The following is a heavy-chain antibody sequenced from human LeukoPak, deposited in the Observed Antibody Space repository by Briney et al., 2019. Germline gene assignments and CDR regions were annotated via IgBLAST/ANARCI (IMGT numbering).Heavy chain of an antibody. CDR1: GGSFSGYY. CDR2: INHSGST. J-gene: IGHJ6*03. Sequence: SETLSLTCAVYGGSFSGYYWSWIRQPPGKGLEWIGEINHSGSTNYNPSLKSRVTISVDTSKNQFSLKLSSLTAADTAVYYCARHGDHSSSWSPELYYYYYMDVWGKGTTVTISS. D-gene: IGHD6-13*01. V-gene: IGHV4-34*01. CDR3: ARHGDHSSSWSPELYYYYYMDV.